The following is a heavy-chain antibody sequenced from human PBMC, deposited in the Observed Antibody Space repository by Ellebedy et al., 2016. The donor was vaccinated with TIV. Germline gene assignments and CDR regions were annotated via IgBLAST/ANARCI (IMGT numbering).Heavy chain of an antibody. CDR2: ISPYDGNT. D-gene: IGHD5-18*01. Sequence: AASVKVSCKASGYTFSNYGISWLRQAPGQGLEWMGWISPYDGNTNYAQKLQGRVTMTTDTSTNTAYLELGSLRSDDTAVYYCARDLTAMVTVTYWGQGTLVTVSS. CDR3: ARDLTAMVTVTY. V-gene: IGHV1-18*01. CDR1: GYTFSNYG. J-gene: IGHJ4*02.